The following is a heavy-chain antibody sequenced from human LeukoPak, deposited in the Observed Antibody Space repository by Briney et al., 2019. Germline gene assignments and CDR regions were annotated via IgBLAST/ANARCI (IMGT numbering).Heavy chain of an antibody. Sequence: GASVKVSCKVSGYTLTELSMHWVRQAPGKGLEWMGGFDPEDVETIYAQKFQGRVTMTEDTSADTAYMELSSLRSEDTAVYYCATDLIGSGYDLPVGYWGQGPLVTVSS. J-gene: IGHJ4*02. CDR1: GYTLTELS. D-gene: IGHD5-12*01. CDR3: ATDLIGSGYDLPVGY. CDR2: FDPEDVET. V-gene: IGHV1-24*01.